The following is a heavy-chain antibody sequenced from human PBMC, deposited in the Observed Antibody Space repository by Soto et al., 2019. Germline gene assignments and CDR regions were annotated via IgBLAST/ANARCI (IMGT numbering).Heavy chain of an antibody. Sequence: PSETLSLTCTVSGGSIDSGDYYWSWIRQPPGKGLEWIGYVYYSGTTNYHPILKSRVTLSVDTSKNQFSLELSSVTAADTAVYYWARGRVCRYYDFWSGYYEVYYYYGMDVWGQGTTVTVSS. CDR2: VYYSGTT. D-gene: IGHD3-3*01. J-gene: IGHJ6*02. CDR3: ARGRVCRYYDFWSGYYEVYYYYGMDV. V-gene: IGHV4-61*08. CDR1: GGSIDSGDYY.